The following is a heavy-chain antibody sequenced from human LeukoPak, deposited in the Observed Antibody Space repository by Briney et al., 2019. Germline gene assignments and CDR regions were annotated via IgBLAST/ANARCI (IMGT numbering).Heavy chain of an antibody. CDR1: GFTLRNYA. CDR3: AREYRGSYYAFDY. J-gene: IGHJ4*02. CDR2: ISASGGT. Sequence: GGSLRLSCVASGFTLRNYAVSWVRQAPGKGLEWVSGISASGGTYYADSVKGRFTISRDISKNTLYLQMNSLRAEDTAVYYCAREYRGSYYAFDYWGQGTLVTVSS. V-gene: IGHV3-23*01. D-gene: IGHD1-26*01.